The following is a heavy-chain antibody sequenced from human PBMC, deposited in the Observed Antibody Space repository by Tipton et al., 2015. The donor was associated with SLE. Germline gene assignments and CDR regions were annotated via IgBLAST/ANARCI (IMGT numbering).Heavy chain of an antibody. CDR3: ARSVLRFSFGAFVI. J-gene: IGHJ3*02. V-gene: IGHV4-61*09. Sequence: TLSLTCTVSGGSLSSGSYYWSWIRQPPGKGLEWIGHIYTSGSTNYTPSLKSRVTISVDTSKNQFSLKLSSVTAADTAVYYCARSVLRFSFGAFVIWGQGTMVTVPS. D-gene: IGHD3-3*01. CDR2: IYTSGST. CDR1: GGSLSSGSYY.